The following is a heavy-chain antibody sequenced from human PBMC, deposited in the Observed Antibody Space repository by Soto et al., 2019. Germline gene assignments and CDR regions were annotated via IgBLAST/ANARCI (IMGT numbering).Heavy chain of an antibody. D-gene: IGHD3-10*01. CDR3: ARVGNYYGSGSRYYFDY. CDR2: IIPIFGTA. V-gene: IGHV1-69*01. Sequence: QVQLVQSGAEVKKPGSSVKVSCKASGGTFSSYAISWVRQAPGQGLEWMGGIIPIFGTANYAQKFQGRVTITADESTSTAYMELSSLRSEDTAVYYCARVGNYYGSGSRYYFDYWGQGTLVTVFS. CDR1: GGTFSSYA. J-gene: IGHJ4*02.